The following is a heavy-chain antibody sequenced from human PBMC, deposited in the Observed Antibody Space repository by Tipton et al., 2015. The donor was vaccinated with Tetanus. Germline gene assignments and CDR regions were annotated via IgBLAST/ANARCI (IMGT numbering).Heavy chain of an antibody. J-gene: IGHJ1*01. CDR2: IYYSGST. CDR1: GGSLSTFY. D-gene: IGHD1-26*01. CDR3: ARLIVGATTSEYFQH. V-gene: IGHV4-59*08. Sequence: TLSLTCSISGGSLSTFYWSWIRQVPGKGLEWIGYIYYSGSTNYNPSLKSRLTMSVDTSKNQFSLKLTSVTAADTAVYYCARLIVGATTSEYFQHWGQGTLVTVSS.